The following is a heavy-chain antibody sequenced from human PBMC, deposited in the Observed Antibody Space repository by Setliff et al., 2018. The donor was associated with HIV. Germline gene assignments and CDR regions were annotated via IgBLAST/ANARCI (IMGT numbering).Heavy chain of an antibody. CDR3: ARKFRPGHGVDV. V-gene: IGHV3-7*01. CDR1: RFTFNDYW. CDR2: IDREGSET. J-gene: IGHJ6*02. D-gene: IGHD3-10*01. Sequence: GLRRLSCVASRFTFNDYWMSWVRQAPGKGLEWVANIDREGSETNYVDSVKGRFTISRDNARSSMYLQMNSLRAEDTAIYYCARKFRPGHGVDVWGQGTTVTVSS.